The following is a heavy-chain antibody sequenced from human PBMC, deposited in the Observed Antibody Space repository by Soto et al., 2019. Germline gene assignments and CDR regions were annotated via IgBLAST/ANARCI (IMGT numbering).Heavy chain of an antibody. CDR2: IYLDDDK. D-gene: IGHD2-2*01. Sequence: QITLKESGPPLVKPTQTLTLTCTFSGFSLSADGVGVGWIRQPPGKALEWLALIYLDDDKRYRPSLKSRLTITKDTAKNQVVLTMTNMDPVDTATYYCAHAYGGTSWPNDAFDVWGQGTVVTVAS. V-gene: IGHV2-5*02. CDR1: GFSLSADGVG. J-gene: IGHJ3*01. CDR3: AHAYGGTSWPNDAFDV.